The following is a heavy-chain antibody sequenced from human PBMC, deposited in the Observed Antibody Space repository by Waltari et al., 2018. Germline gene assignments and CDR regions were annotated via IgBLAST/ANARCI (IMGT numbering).Heavy chain of an antibody. J-gene: IGHJ6*02. CDR1: GGSISSHY. V-gene: IGHV4-59*11. CDR3: ARGRWLRSTGKSYYYYGMDV. Sequence: QVQLQESGPGLVKPSETLSLTCTVSGGSISSHYWSWIRPPPGKGLEWIGYIYYRGSTNYNPSLKSRVTISVDTSKNQFSLKLSSVTAADTAVYYCARGRWLRSTGKSYYYYGMDVWGQGTTVTVSS. CDR2: IYYRGST. D-gene: IGHD5-12*01.